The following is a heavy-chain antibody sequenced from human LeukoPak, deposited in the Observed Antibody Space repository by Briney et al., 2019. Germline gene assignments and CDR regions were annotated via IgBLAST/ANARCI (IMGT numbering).Heavy chain of an antibody. CDR3: ARAPRYYYGSGSYRPFDY. CDR1: GGSFGGYY. CDR2: INHSGST. Sequence: PSETLSLTCAVYGGSFGGYYWSWIRQPPGKGLEWIGEINHSGSTNYNPSLKSRVTISVDTSKNQFSLKLSSVTAADTAVYYCARAPRYYYGSGSYRPFDYWGQGTLVTVSS. J-gene: IGHJ4*02. V-gene: IGHV4-34*01. D-gene: IGHD3-10*01.